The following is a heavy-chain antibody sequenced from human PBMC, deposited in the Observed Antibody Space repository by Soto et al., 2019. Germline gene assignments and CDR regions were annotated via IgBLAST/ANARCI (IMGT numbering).Heavy chain of an antibody. CDR2: IVVGSGNT. CDR3: ALMGIWFGELLPNWFDP. V-gene: IGHV1-58*01. D-gene: IGHD3-10*01. Sequence: SVKVSCKASGFTFTSSAVQWVRQARGQRLEWIGWIVVGSGNTNYAQKFQERVTITRDMSTSTAYMELSSLRSEDTAVYYCALMGIWFGELLPNWFDPWGQGTLVTVSS. CDR1: GFTFTSSA. J-gene: IGHJ5*02.